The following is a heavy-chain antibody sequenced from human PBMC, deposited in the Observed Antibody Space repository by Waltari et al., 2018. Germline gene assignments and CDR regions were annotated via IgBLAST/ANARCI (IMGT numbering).Heavy chain of an antibody. CDR3: ARGGGXDWEWFDX. D-gene: IGHD2-21*02. CDR1: GGSISGFY. J-gene: IGHJ5*02. V-gene: IGHV4-59*01. CDR2: IYYTGST. Sequence: QVQLXESGPSLLKPSETLSLICTVSGGSISGFYWSWVRQPPGKGLDWIGYIYYTGSTNFXPSLKSRXTMSVDTSKNQFSLKLSSVTAADTAXXXCARGGGXDWEWFDXWXXGTLVTVSS.